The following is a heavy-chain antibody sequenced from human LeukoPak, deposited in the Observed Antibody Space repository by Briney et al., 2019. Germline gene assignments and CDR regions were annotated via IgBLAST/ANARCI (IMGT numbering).Heavy chain of an antibody. CDR3: ARDGGRSASVYGDYVGYFDY. V-gene: IGHV3-48*01. J-gene: IGHJ4*02. CDR1: GFIFSTYS. D-gene: IGHD4-17*01. CDR2: ISSSSGPI. Sequence: PGGSLRLSCAASGFIFSTYSMNWVRQAPGKGLEWVSYISSSSGPIYHADSVKGRFTISRDNSKNTLYLQMNSLRAEDTAVCYCARDGGRSASVYGDYVGYFDYWGQGTLVTVSS.